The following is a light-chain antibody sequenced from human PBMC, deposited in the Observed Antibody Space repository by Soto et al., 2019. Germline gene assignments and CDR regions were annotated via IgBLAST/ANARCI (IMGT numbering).Light chain of an antibody. CDR1: SSDVGAYNY. V-gene: IGLV2-11*01. CDR3: CSYAGTYSYV. CDR2: DVT. J-gene: IGLJ1*01. Sequence: QSVLTQPRSVSGSPGQSVTISCTGTSSDVGAYNYVSWYQQHPGKAPEFMIYDVTKRPSGVPDRFSGSKSGNTASLTISGLQAEDEADYYCCSYAGTYSYVFGTGTKVTVL.